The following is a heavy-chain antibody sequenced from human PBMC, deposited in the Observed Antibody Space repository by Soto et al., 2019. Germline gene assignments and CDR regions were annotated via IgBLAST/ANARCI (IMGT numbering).Heavy chain of an antibody. D-gene: IGHD2-15*01. V-gene: IGHV3-9*01. CDR1: GFTFDDYA. Sequence: EVQLVESGGGLVLPGRSLRLSCAASGFTFDDYAMHWVRQAPGKGLEWVSGISWNSGSIGYADSVKGRFTISRDNAKNSLYLQMNSLRAEDTALYYCAKDVHRGYCSGGSCPGDAFDIWGQGTMVTVSS. J-gene: IGHJ3*02. CDR3: AKDVHRGYCSGGSCPGDAFDI. CDR2: ISWNSGSI.